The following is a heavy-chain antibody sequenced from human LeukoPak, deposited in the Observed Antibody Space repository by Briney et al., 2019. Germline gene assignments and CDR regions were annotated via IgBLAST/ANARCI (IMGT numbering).Heavy chain of an antibody. V-gene: IGHV3-30*18. CDR3: AKDYYDSSGSEPDY. CDR1: GFTFSNYG. Sequence: PGGSLRLSCAASGFTFSNYGMHWVRQAPGKGLEWVAVISYDGSNKYYADSVKGRFTISRDNSKNTLYLQMNSLRAEDTAVYYCAKDYYDSSGSEPDYWGQGTLVTVSS. J-gene: IGHJ4*02. CDR2: ISYDGSNK. D-gene: IGHD3-22*01.